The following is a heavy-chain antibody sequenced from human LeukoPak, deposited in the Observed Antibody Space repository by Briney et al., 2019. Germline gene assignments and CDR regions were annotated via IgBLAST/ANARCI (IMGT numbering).Heavy chain of an antibody. V-gene: IGHV4-4*07. CDR3: AREDVVVDS. Sequence: PSETLSLTCTVSGASMSCYYWTWIRQPAGKGLEWIGHIYISGNTNYNPSLKSRVTMSRDTSKNQFSLKLSSVTAADTAVYYCAREDVVVDSWGQGILVTVSS. CDR2: IYISGNT. D-gene: IGHD2-15*01. CDR1: GASMSCYY. J-gene: IGHJ4*02.